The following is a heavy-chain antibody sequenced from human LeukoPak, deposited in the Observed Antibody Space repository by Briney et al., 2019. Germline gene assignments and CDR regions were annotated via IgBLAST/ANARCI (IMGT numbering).Heavy chain of an antibody. D-gene: IGHD5-18*01. V-gene: IGHV3-30*18. CDR2: ISKNGSNT. CDR3: VKGRRGPSYVHYFDS. J-gene: IGHJ4*02. CDR1: GLIFETYG. Sequence: PGRSLRLSCEVSGLIFETYGMHCVRQAPGKGLEWVGVISKNGSNTYYGDSVKGRFTISRDNTNNTLSLQMNGLTTEDTGVYFCVKGRRGPSYVHYFDSWGQGTLVTVSS.